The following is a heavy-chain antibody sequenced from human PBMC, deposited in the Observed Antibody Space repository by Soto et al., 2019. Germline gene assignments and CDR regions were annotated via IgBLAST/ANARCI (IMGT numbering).Heavy chain of an antibody. D-gene: IGHD3-16*02. CDR1: GYTYTSYG. CDR2: ISAYNGNT. CDR3: ARVAYDYIWGSYRYREYFDY. Sequence: ASVKVSCNASGYTYTSYGISWVRQAPGQGLEWMGWISAYNGNTNYAQKLQGRVTMTTDTSTSTAYMELRSLRSDDTAVYYCARVAYDYIWGSYRYREYFDYWGQGTLVTVSS. J-gene: IGHJ4*02. V-gene: IGHV1-18*01.